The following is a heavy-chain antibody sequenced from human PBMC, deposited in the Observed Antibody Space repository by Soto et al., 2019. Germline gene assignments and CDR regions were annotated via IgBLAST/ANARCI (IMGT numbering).Heavy chain of an antibody. CDR2: ISGSGGST. V-gene: IGHV3-23*01. D-gene: IGHD2-15*01. Sequence: GGSLRLSCAASGFTFSSYAMSWVRQAPGKGLEWVSAISGSGGSTYYADSVKGRFTISRDNSKNTLYLQMNSLRAEDTAVYYCHTHPHGVVVAGMNFDYWGQGTLVTVSS. CDR1: GFTFSSYA. J-gene: IGHJ4*02. CDR3: HTHPHGVVVAGMNFDY.